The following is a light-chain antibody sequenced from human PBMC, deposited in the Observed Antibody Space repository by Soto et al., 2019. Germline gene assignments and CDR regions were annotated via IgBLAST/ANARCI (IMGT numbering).Light chain of an antibody. CDR3: SLYTSENTYV. CDR2: EAS. CDR1: STDFVSYNR. J-gene: IGLJ1*01. V-gene: IGLV2-18*01. Sequence: QSALTQPPSVSGSPGQSVTISCTGTSTDFVSYNRVSWYQQPPGTAPKLIIYEASNRPSGVPDRFSGSKSGNKASLTISGLQAADEADYYCSLYTSENTYVFGT.